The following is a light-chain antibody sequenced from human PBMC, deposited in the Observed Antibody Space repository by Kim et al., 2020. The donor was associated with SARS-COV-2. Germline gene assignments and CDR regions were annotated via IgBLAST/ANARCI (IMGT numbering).Light chain of an antibody. CDR1: QSINID. J-gene: IGKJ4*01. Sequence: PGEGAALACRATQSINIDVAWYQQKPGRAPRLLIYDASKSVSGVPARFSGSGSGIDFALTINGLEPEDFAVYYCQQHATWPPALTFGGGTKVDIK. V-gene: IGKV3-11*01. CDR2: DAS. CDR3: QQHATWPPALT.